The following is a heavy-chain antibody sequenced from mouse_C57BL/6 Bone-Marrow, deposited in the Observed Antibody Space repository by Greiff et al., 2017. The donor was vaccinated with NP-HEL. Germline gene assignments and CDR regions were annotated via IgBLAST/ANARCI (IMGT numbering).Heavy chain of an antibody. D-gene: IGHD2-4*01. CDR2: ISSGGDYI. CDR1: GFTFSSYA. CDR3: TREGLYYDDDARYAMGY. Sequence: EVKLMESGEGLVKPGGSLKLSCAASGFTFSSYAMSWVRQTPEKRLEWVAYISSGGDYIYYADTVKGRFTISRDNARNTLYLQMSSLKSEDTAMYYCTREGLYYDDDARYAMGYWGQGTSVTVSS. J-gene: IGHJ4*01. V-gene: IGHV5-9-1*02.